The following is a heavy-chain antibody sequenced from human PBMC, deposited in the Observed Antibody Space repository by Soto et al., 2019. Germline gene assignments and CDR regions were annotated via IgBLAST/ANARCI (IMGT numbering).Heavy chain of an antibody. Sequence: QITLKESGPTLVRPTQTLTLTCSFSGFSLNTNGMGVGWIRQPPGKALEWLAFIYWDEDKRYSPSMKTRLTVPTATSKNVVVLTLTNLDPLDTGTYYCAVRNYESGLDVWGQGTTVTVSS. CDR3: AVRNYESGLDV. D-gene: IGHD1-7*01. V-gene: IGHV2-5*02. CDR1: GFSLNTNGMG. J-gene: IGHJ6*02. CDR2: IYWDEDK.